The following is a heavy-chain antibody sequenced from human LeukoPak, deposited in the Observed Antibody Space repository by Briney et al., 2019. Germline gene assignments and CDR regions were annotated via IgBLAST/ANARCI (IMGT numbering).Heavy chain of an antibody. J-gene: IGHJ4*02. Sequence: PSETLSLTCAVSGGSISSGGYSWSWIRQPPGKGLEWIGYIYHSGSTYYNPSLKSRVTISVDRSKNQFSLKLSSVTAADTAVYYCARALLTSTIFDGEYFDYWGQGTLVTVSS. D-gene: IGHD3-3*01. V-gene: IGHV4-30-2*01. CDR3: ARALLTSTIFDGEYFDY. CDR1: GGSISSGGYS. CDR2: IYHSGST.